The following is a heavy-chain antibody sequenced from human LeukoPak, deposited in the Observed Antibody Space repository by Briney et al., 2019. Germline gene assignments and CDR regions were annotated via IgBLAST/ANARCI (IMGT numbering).Heavy chain of an antibody. CDR3: ARESFAARWD. Sequence: GGSLRLSCAASGFTFSNYGFHWVRQAPGKGLEWVTFIRYDGTNKYYAGSVKGRFTISRDNAKNSLYLQMNSLTAEDTAVYYCARESFAARWDWGQGTLVTVSS. CDR2: IRYDGTNK. J-gene: IGHJ4*02. CDR1: GFTFSNYG. V-gene: IGHV3-30*02. D-gene: IGHD6-6*01.